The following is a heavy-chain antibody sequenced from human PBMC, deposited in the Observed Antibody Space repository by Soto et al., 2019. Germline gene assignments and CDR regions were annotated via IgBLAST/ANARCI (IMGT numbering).Heavy chain of an antibody. CDR3: AHRATMTIFGLIIDNGIGFDP. CDR2: IYWDGDK. Sequence: QINLIESGPTLVKPTQTLTLTCTFSGFSLSTSGAAVGWVRQPPGRALEGLALIYWDGDKRYNASLGNRLTITKDTAINQVVLTLTNVDPADTATYYCAHRATMTIFGLIIDNGIGFDPWGQGTRVIVSS. J-gene: IGHJ5*02. CDR1: GFSLSTSGAA. V-gene: IGHV2-5*02. D-gene: IGHD3-3*01.